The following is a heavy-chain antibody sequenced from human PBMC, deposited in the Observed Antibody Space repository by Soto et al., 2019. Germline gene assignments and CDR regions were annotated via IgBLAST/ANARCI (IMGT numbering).Heavy chain of an antibody. CDR3: ARGGVAYTSGWGIDY. V-gene: IGHV3-11*01. CDR1: GFTFSDYY. Sequence: QVQLVESGGGLVKPGGSLRLSCAASGFTFSDYYMNWIRQAPGKGLEGVSYISSSGDTIYYADSGKGRFTMSRDNAKNSLYVQMDSLRAEDTAVYYCARGGVAYTSGWGIDYWGQGTLVTVSS. D-gene: IGHD6-19*01. J-gene: IGHJ4*02. CDR2: ISSSGDTI.